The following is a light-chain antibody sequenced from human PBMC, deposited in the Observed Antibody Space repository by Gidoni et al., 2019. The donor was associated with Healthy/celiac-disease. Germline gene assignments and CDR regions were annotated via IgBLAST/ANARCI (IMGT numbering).Light chain of an antibody. V-gene: IGKV1-5*03. CDR2: KAS. CDR3: QQYNSYSWT. Sequence: DIQLTQSPSTLSASVGDRVTITCRASQSISSWLAWYQQKPGKVPKLLIYKASSLESGVPSRFSGSGSGTEFTLTISSLQPDDFATYYCQQYNSYSWTFXQXTKVEIK. J-gene: IGKJ1*01. CDR1: QSISSW.